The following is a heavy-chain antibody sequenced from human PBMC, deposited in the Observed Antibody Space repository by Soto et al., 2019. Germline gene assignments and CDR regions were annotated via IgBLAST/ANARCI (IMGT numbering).Heavy chain of an antibody. Sequence: GGSLRLSCAASGFTFSNAWMNWVRQAPGKGLEWVGRIKSKTDGGTTDYAAPVKGRFTISRDDSKNTLYLQMNSLKTEDTAVYYCTTGRRGATRPNLDYWGQGTLVTVSS. J-gene: IGHJ4*02. CDR1: GFTFSNAW. CDR3: TTGRRGATRPNLDY. V-gene: IGHV3-15*07. CDR2: IKSKTDGGTT. D-gene: IGHD1-26*01.